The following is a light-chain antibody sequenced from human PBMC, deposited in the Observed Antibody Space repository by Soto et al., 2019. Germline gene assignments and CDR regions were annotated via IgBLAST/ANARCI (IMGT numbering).Light chain of an antibody. CDR2: GNK. CDR1: SSNIWAGYD. CDR3: QSYDSSLSVSYV. Sequence: QSVLPQPPSVSGAPGQRVTISCTGSSSNIWAGYDVHWYQQRPGTAPKLLIYGNKNRPSGVPDRFSGSKSGTSASLAITGLQAEDEADYYCQSYDSSLSVSYVFGTGTKGTVL. V-gene: IGLV1-40*01. J-gene: IGLJ1*01.